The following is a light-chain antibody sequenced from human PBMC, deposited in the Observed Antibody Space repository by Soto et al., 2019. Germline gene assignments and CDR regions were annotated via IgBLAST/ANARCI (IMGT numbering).Light chain of an antibody. J-gene: IGLJ1*01. CDR2: EGT. V-gene: IGLV2-23*01. CDR3: YSYAGENLYV. Sequence: QSVLTQPASVSASPGQSITIPCTGTSSDVGSYILVSWFQQHPGKVPKLLIYEGTKRPSGLSDRFSGSKSGNTASLTISGLQAEDEADYYCYSYAGENLYVFGTGTKLTVL. CDR1: SSDVGSYIL.